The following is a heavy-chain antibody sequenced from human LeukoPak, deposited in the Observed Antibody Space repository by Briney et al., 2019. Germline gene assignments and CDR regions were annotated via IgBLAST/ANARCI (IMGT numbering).Heavy chain of an antibody. V-gene: IGHV3-23*01. Sequence: GGSLRLSCAASGFTFSNYAMSWVRQAPGKGLEWVSAISGSGGSTYSADSVKGRFTISRDNSKNTLSLQMNSLRAGDTAVYYCAKDVCRYSSGCLSFDYWGQGTLVTVSS. J-gene: IGHJ4*02. CDR1: GFTFSNYA. D-gene: IGHD6-19*01. CDR2: ISGSGGST. CDR3: AKDVCRYSSGCLSFDY.